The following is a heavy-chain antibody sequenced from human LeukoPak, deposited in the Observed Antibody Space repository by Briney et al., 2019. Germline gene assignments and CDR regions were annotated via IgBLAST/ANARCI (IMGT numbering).Heavy chain of an antibody. V-gene: IGHV3-30*18. D-gene: IGHD6-19*01. CDR3: AKDVAVALAIPGYFDY. CDR2: ISYDGSNK. Sequence: GGSLRLSCAASEFTFSSYGMHWVRQAPGKGLEWVAVISYDGSNKYYADSVKGRFTISRDNSKNTLYLQMNSLRAEDTAVYYCAKDVAVALAIPGYFDYWGQGTLVTVSS. CDR1: EFTFSSYG. J-gene: IGHJ4*02.